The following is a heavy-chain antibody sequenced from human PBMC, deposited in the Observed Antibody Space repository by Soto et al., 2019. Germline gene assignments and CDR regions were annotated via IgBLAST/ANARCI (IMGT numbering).Heavy chain of an antibody. D-gene: IGHD2-15*01. J-gene: IGHJ6*02. CDR1: GYSVTSSDYY. CDR3: APLSVSLSGPYGIHV. Sequence: SETLSLTCSVSGYSVTSSDYYWAWIRQPPGKGLEWIGSMFYSGLTYYNPSLKSRVTLSVDTSKNQFSVRLNSVTATDTAVYYCAPLSVSLSGPYGIHVWGQGTTVTVSS. CDR2: MFYSGLT. V-gene: IGHV4-39*01.